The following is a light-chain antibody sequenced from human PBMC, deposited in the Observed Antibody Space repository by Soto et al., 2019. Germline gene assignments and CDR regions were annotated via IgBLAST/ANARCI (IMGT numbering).Light chain of an antibody. CDR2: GAS. Sequence: EIALTQSPGTLSLSPGERATLSCRASQSVSSNYLAWYQQKPGQAPRLLIYGASSRATGIPDRFSGSGSGTDVPLTISRLEPEDFAVYYCQQYGSSRTFGQGTKVEIK. CDR1: QSVSSNY. CDR3: QQYGSSRT. J-gene: IGKJ1*01. V-gene: IGKV3-20*01.